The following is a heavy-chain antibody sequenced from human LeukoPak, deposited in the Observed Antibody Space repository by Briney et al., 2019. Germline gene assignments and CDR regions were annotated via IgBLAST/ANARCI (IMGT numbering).Heavy chain of an antibody. CDR3: ARDSVDTAMVKRSFDY. V-gene: IGHV1-69*01. CDR1: GGTFSSYA. CDR2: IIPIFGTA. J-gene: IGHJ4*02. D-gene: IGHD5-18*01. Sequence: ASVKVSCKATGGTFSSYAISWVRQAPGQGLEWMGGIIPIFGTANYAQKFQGRVTITADESTSTAYMELSSLRSEDTAVYYCARDSVDTAMVKRSFDYWGQGTLVTVSS.